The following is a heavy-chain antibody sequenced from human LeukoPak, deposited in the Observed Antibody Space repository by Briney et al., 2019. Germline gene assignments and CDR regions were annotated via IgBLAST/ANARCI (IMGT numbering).Heavy chain of an antibody. D-gene: IGHD6-13*01. J-gene: IGHJ5*02. CDR3: AGRTAAGAFNWFDP. CDR2: IYTSGST. CDR1: GGSISSGNYY. Sequence: SETLSLTCTVSGGSISSGNYYWSWIRQPAGKGLEWIGRIYTSGSTNYNPSLKSRVTISVDTSKNQFSLKLSSVTAADTAVYYCAGRTAAGAFNWFDPWGQGTLVTVSS. V-gene: IGHV4-61*02.